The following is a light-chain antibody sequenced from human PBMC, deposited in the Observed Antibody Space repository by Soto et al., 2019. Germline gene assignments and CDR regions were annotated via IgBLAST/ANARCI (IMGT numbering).Light chain of an antibody. CDR2: QNN. V-gene: IGLV3-1*01. J-gene: IGLJ2*01. Sequence: SYELTQPPSVSVSPGQTASITCSGDKLGDKYACWYQQKPGQSPVLVIYQNNKRPSGIPERSSGSNSGNTATLTISGTQAMDEADYYCQAWDSSTTCGFGGGTKLTVL. CDR1: KLGDKY. CDR3: QAWDSSTTCG.